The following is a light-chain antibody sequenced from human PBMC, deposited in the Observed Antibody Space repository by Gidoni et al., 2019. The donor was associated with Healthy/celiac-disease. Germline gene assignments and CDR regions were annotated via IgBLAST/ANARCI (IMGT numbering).Light chain of an antibody. CDR3: QQYYSTSPT. CDR2: WAS. V-gene: IGKV4-1*01. J-gene: IGKJ4*01. CDR1: QSVLYSSNNKNY. Sequence: DIVMTQSPDSLAVSLGERATINCKSSQSVLYSSNNKNYLAWYQQKPGQPPKLLIYWASTRESGVPDRFSGSGSGTDFTLTIRSLQAEDVAVYYCQQYYSTSPTFXGXTKVEIK.